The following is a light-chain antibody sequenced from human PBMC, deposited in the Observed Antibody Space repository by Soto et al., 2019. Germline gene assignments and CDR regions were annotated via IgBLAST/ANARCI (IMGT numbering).Light chain of an antibody. CDR2: DAS. CDR1: HSVSSY. J-gene: IGKJ5*01. V-gene: IGKV3-11*01. Sequence: IVVAQATATQSLSRGERTNNYCRVSHSVSSYLAWYQQNPGQPPRLLIYDASSRASGVPARFSGSGSRTDFTLTISTLVPEDFALYYCQQRNSWPPITFGQGARLENK. CDR3: QQRNSWPPIT.